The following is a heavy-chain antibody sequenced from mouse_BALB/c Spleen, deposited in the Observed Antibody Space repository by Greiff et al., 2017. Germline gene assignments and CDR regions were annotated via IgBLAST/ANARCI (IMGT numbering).Heavy chain of an antibody. J-gene: IGHJ4*01. CDR3: APLYGSSRYYAMDY. Sequence: EVQLVESGAELVRSGASVKLSCTASGFNIKDYYMHWVKQRPEQGLEWIGRIDPANGNTKYDPKFQGKATITADTSSNTAYLQLSSLTSEDTAVYYCAPLYGSSRYYAMDYWGQGTSVTVSS. V-gene: IGHV14-3*02. CDR2: IDPANGNT. CDR1: GFNIKDYY. D-gene: IGHD1-1*01.